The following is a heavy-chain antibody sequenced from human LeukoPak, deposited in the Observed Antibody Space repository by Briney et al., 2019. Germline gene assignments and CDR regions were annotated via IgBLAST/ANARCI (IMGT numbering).Heavy chain of an antibody. CDR3: ARGNSSGWSDFDY. J-gene: IGHJ4*01. CDR1: GGSINNYY. CDR2: IYTTGST. Sequence: SETLSLTCTVSGGSINNYYWCWIRQPAGKGLEWIGRIYTTGSTNYNPSLKSRVTMSVDSSKNQISLKLSSVTAADTAVYFCARGNSSGWSDFDYWGDGNLVTVSS. D-gene: IGHD6-19*01. V-gene: IGHV4-4*07.